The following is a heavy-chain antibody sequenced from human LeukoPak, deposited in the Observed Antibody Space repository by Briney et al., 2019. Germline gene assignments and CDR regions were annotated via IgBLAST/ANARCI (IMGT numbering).Heavy chain of an antibody. J-gene: IGHJ4*02. CDR3: ARESPDFWSGLHYFDY. CDR1: GFTFSNNA. D-gene: IGHD3-3*01. CDR2: IYSGGST. V-gene: IGHV3-66*02. Sequence: GGSLRLSCTSSGFTFSNNAMSWVRQAPGKGLEWVSVIYSGGSTYYADSVKGRFTISRDNSKNTLYLQMNSLRAEDTAVYYCARESPDFWSGLHYFDYWGQGTLVTVSS.